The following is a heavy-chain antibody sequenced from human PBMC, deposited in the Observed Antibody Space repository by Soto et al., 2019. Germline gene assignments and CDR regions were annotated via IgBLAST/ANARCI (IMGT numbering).Heavy chain of an antibody. J-gene: IGHJ6*02. CDR1: GGTFSSYA. V-gene: IGHV1-69*01. CDR3: ARATTGLVAATLFYYYGMDV. D-gene: IGHD2-15*01. Sequence: QVQLVQSGAEVKKPGSSVKVSCKASGGTFSSYAISWVRQAPGQGLEWMGGIIPIFGTANYAQKFQGRVTITADESTSTAYMELSSLRSEDTAVYYCARATTGLVAATLFYYYGMDVWGQGTTVTVSS. CDR2: IIPIFGTA.